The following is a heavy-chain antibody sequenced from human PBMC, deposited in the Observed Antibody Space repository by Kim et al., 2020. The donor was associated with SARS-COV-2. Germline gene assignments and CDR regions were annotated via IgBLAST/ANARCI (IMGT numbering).Heavy chain of an antibody. CDR2: IASGGGNE. D-gene: IGHD3-10*01. CDR3: AKELAVGTMVRGFDY. CDR1: GFTFSSYG. V-gene: IGHV3-30*18. J-gene: IGHJ4*01. Sequence: GGSLRLSCVASGFTFSSYGMQWFRQAPGKGLEWLAVIASGGGNEYYADSVKGRFTTSRDNSKNTLYLEMSSLRADDSAIYSCAKELAVGTMVRGFDYWG.